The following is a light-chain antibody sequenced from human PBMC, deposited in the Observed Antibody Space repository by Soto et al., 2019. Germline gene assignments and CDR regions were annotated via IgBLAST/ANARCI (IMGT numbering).Light chain of an antibody. Sequence: EIVLTQSPGTLSLSPGERASLSCRASQGISSSFLAWCQQKPGQAPRLLIYGASKRATGIPDRFNGTGSGTDFTLSISRLEPEDFAVYYCQQFGSPWTFGQGTKVEIK. CDR3: QQFGSPWT. CDR1: QGISSSF. J-gene: IGKJ1*01. V-gene: IGKV3-20*01. CDR2: GAS.